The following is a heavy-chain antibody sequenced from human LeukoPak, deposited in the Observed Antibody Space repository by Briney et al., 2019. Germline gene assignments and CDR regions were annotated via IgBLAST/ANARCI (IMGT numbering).Heavy chain of an antibody. Sequence: GGSLRLSCAASGFTFSNAWMSWVRQAPGKGLEWVSALSPSGGITYYEDSVKGRFTISRDNSKNTLYLQMNSLRAEDTAVYYCAKGVNYFVLEYWGQGTLVTISS. CDR1: GFTFSNAW. CDR3: AKGVNYFVLEY. D-gene: IGHD3-10*02. V-gene: IGHV3-23*01. CDR2: LSPSGGIT. J-gene: IGHJ4*02.